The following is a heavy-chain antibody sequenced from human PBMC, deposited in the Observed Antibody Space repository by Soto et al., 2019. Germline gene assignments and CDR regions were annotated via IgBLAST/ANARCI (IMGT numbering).Heavy chain of an antibody. CDR1: GFTFSDYP. J-gene: IGHJ6*02. CDR3: VRGTPTPGLDI. Sequence: GGSLRLSCVGSGFTFSDYPLNWVRQAPGQGLEWVANINRRETSKNYVDSVRGRFSTSRDSTRNSLYLNLDSLRVEDTATYYCVRGTPTPGLDIWGRGTTVTVSS. V-gene: IGHV3-7*03. D-gene: IGHD1-1*01. CDR2: INRRETSK.